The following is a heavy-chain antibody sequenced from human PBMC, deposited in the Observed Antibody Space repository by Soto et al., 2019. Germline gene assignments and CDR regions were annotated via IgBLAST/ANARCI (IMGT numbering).Heavy chain of an antibody. CDR1: GFTFSTYA. CDR2: ISGSGTIT. Sequence: RGSLGLSCAASGFTFSTYAMSWVRQAPGKGLEWVSAISGSGTITYYADSVKGRFTISRDNSKNTLYLQMNSLRAEDTAVYYCAKVKRSEYDILTGLDYWGQGTLVTVSS. J-gene: IGHJ4*02. D-gene: IGHD3-9*01. V-gene: IGHV3-23*01. CDR3: AKVKRSEYDILTGLDY.